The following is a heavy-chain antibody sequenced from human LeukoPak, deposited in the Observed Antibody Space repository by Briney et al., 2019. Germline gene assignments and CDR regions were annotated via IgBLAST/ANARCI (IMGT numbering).Heavy chain of an antibody. CDR3: AREGIRSGGSWTFDY. V-gene: IGHV3-53*01. J-gene: IGHJ4*02. CDR2: IYSDADK. Sequence: GGSLRLSCAASGFTVSTNYMRWVRQAPGKGLEWVSVIYSDADKYYADSVRGRFTISRDKSKNTLYLQMNSPRAEDTAVYYCAREGIRSGGSWTFDYWGQGTLVTVSS. D-gene: IGHD2-15*01. CDR1: GFTVSTNY.